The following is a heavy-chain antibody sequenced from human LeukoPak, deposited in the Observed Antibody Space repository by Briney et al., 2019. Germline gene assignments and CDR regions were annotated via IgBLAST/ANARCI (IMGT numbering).Heavy chain of an antibody. V-gene: IGHV3-23*01. CDR3: VKGGKRNVFGSFDY. CDR1: GFTFSDYA. CDR2: LSGSGGSS. D-gene: IGHD3-16*01. J-gene: IGHJ4*02. Sequence: GESLRLSCSASGFTFSDYAMSWVRQAPGKGLEWVSSLSGSGGSSYYADSMKGRSAISRDNAKNSLFLQLNSLRADDTATYFCVKGGKRNVFGSFDYGGRETVVTVSS.